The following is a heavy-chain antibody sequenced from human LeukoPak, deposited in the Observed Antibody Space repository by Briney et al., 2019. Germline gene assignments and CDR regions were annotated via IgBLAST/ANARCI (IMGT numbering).Heavy chain of an antibody. Sequence: SQALSLTCVVSGDSVSSKNGAWNWIRHSPSRGLEWLGSTYYRSKWYNDYAESMEGRMTISQDTSKNQYYLHLNSVTPDDTAVYYCARDFETTGWHSLYCWGQGTLVTVSS. D-gene: IGHD6-19*01. J-gene: IGHJ4*02. CDR3: ARDFETTGWHSLYC. CDR1: GDSVSSKNGA. CDR2: TYYRSKWYN. V-gene: IGHV6-1*01.